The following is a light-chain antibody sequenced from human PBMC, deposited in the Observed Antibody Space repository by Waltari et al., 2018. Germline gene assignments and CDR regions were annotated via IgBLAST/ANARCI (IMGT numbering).Light chain of an antibody. CDR3: SSYAGSNNFV. CDR2: EVS. CDR1: SSDVGGYNY. Sequence: QSALTQPPSASGSPGQSVTISCTGTSSDVGGYNYVSWYQQHPGKAPKLMIYEVSKRPSGVPDHFSGSKSGNPASLTVSGLQAEDEADYYCSSYAGSNNFVFGTGTKVTVL. V-gene: IGLV2-8*01. J-gene: IGLJ1*01.